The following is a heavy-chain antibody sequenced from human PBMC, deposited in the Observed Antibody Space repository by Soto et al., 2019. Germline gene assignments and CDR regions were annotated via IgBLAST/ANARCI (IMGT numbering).Heavy chain of an antibody. Sequence: GGSLRLSCAASGFTFSSYAMSWVRQAPGKGLEWVSAISGSGGSTYYADSVKGRFTISRDNSKNTLYLQMNSLRAEDTAVYYCAKDSPPGYDFWSGYYDAFDIWGQGTMVTVSS. D-gene: IGHD3-3*01. CDR2: ISGSGGST. CDR3: AKDSPPGYDFWSGYYDAFDI. CDR1: GFTFSSYA. V-gene: IGHV3-23*01. J-gene: IGHJ3*02.